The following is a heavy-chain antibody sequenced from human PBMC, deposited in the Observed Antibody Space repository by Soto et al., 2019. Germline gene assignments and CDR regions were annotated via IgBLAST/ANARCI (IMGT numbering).Heavy chain of an antibody. J-gene: IGHJ4*02. CDR2: INPSGGRT. D-gene: IGHD2-21*02. CDR3: ARGTSCGGDCYLFDY. CDR1: GYTFTSYY. V-gene: IGHV1-46*01. Sequence: XSVKVSCKASGYTFTSYYMHWVRQAPGQGLEWMAMINPSGGRTKYAQIFQGRVTLTRDTSTGTVDMELSSLTSEDTAIYYCARGTSCGGDCYLFDYWGQGTQVTVSS.